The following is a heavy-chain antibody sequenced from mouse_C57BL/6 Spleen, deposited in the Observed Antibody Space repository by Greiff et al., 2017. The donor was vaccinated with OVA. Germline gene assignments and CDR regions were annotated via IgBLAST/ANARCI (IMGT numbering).Heavy chain of an antibody. Sequence: VKLMESGAELVRPGTSVKVSCKASGYAFTNYLIEWVKQRPGQGLEWIGVINPGRGGTNYTEKFKGKATLTAAKSSSTADMHLSSLTSEVSSVSFWARSGDCLAWFAYWGQGTLFTVSA. J-gene: IGHJ3*01. V-gene: IGHV1-54*01. CDR2: INPGRGGT. CDR1: GYAFTNYL. CDR3: ARSGDCLAWFAY. D-gene: IGHD3-1*01.